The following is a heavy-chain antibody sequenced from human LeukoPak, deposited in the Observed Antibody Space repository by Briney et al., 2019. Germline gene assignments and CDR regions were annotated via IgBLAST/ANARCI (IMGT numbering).Heavy chain of an antibody. D-gene: IGHD3-22*01. V-gene: IGHV3-48*01. J-gene: IGHJ4*02. Sequence: QSGGSLRLSCAASGFTFNVYSMSWVRQAPGKGLEWVSYITRNSNDIYYADSVKGRFTISRDNAKNSLYLQMNNLRAEDTAVYYCAKTLLDSSGYYYAGSDYWGQGILVTVST. CDR2: ITRNSNDI. CDR1: GFTFNVYS. CDR3: AKTLLDSSGYYYAGSDY.